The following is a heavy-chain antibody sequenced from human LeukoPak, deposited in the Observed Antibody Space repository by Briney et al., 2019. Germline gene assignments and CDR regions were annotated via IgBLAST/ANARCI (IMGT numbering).Heavy chain of an antibody. CDR2: VSPYNGNT. Sequence: VASVKVSCKTSGYTFTDHDITWVRQAPGQGLEWMGRVSPYNGNTYYSQRFQDRVTITKDTSTGTAYMDLRNLRTDDTAMYYCARNGRVRRVVKDLFEYWGQGTLVAVSS. CDR1: GYTFTDHD. D-gene: IGHD3-10*01. CDR3: ARNGRVRRVVKDLFEY. V-gene: IGHV1-18*01. J-gene: IGHJ4*02.